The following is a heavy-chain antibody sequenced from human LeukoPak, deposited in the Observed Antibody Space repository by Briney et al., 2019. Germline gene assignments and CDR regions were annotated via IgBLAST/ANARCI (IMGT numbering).Heavy chain of an antibody. CDR3: ARHRDCGGDCYLFDY. J-gene: IGHJ4*02. D-gene: IGHD2-21*02. Sequence: GSLRLSCVASGFTFSSYAMSWIRQPPGKGLEWIGYIHYSGSTNYNPSLKSRVTISVDTSKNQFSLKLSSATAADTAVYYCARHRDCGGDCYLFDYWGQGTLVTVSS. CDR2: IHYSGST. V-gene: IGHV4-59*08. CDR1: GFTFSSYA.